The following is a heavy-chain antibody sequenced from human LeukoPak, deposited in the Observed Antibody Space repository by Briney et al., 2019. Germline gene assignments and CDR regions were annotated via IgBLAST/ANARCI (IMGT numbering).Heavy chain of an antibody. V-gene: IGHV3-7*01. CDR1: GLTFSSYW. Sequence: PWGSLRLSCAASGLTFSSYWMSWVRQAPGKGLEWVANIKQDGSEKYYVDSVKGRFTISRDNAKNSLYLQMNSLRAEDTAVYYCARENPYSSSSPMWYWGQGTLVTVSS. D-gene: IGHD6-6*01. J-gene: IGHJ4*02. CDR2: IKQDGSEK. CDR3: ARENPYSSSSPMWY.